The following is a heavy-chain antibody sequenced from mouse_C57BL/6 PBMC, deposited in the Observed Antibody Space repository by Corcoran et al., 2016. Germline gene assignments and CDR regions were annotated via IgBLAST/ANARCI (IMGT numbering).Heavy chain of an antibody. D-gene: IGHD1-1*01. CDR2: IYPGDGDT. CDR1: GYAFSSYW. Sequence: QVQLQQSGAELVKPGASVKISCKASGYAFSSYWMNWVKQRPGKGLEWIGQIYPGDGDTNYNGKFKGKATLTADKSSSTAYMQLSSLTSEDSAVYFCARVDYGDAMDYWGQGTSVTVSS. CDR3: ARVDYGDAMDY. V-gene: IGHV1-80*01. J-gene: IGHJ4*01.